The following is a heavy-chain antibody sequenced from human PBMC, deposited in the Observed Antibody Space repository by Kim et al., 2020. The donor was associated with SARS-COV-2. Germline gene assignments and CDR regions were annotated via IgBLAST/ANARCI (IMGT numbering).Heavy chain of an antibody. Sequence: SETLSLTCTVSGGSIFSYYWNWIRQPPGKGLEWIGHIYYSGSTNYNPSLKSRVTISVDMSKNHFSLKLSSVTAADTAVYYCAREMDNDAFDIWGQGTMVTVSS. J-gene: IGHJ3*02. D-gene: IGHD2-2*03. CDR2: IYYSGST. V-gene: IGHV4-59*01. CDR1: GGSIFSYY. CDR3: AREMDNDAFDI.